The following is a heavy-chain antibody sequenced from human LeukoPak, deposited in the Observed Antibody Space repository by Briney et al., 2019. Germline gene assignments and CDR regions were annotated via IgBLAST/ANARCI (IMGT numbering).Heavy chain of an antibody. V-gene: IGHV1-69*13. CDR3: ASDYYYDSSGYYYFDY. D-gene: IGHD3-22*01. J-gene: IGHJ4*02. CDR2: IIPIFGTA. Sequence: VASVKVSCKASGGTFSSYAISWVRQAPGQGLEWMGGIIPIFGTANYAQKFQGRVTITADESTSTAYMELSSLRSEDTAVYYCASDYYYDSSGYYYFDYWGQGTLVTVSS. CDR1: GGTFSSYA.